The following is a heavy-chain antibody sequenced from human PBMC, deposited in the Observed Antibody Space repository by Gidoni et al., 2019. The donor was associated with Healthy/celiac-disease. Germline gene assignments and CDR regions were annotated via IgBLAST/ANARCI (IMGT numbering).Heavy chain of an antibody. Sequence: EVQLVESGGGLVKPGGSLRLSCAASGFTFSSYSMNWVRQAPGKGLEWVSSISSSSSYIYYADSVKGRFTISRDNAKNSLYLQMNSLRAEDTAVYYCARDWNRITMVRGAPHWGQGTLVTVSS. CDR1: GFTFSSYS. V-gene: IGHV3-21*01. J-gene: IGHJ4*02. CDR2: ISSSSSYI. CDR3: ARDWNRITMVRGAPH. D-gene: IGHD3-10*01.